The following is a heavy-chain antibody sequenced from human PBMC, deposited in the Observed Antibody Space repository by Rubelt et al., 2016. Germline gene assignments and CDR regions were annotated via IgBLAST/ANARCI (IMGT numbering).Heavy chain of an antibody. CDR3: ARALRDGYTSFDY. D-gene: IGHD5-24*01. Sequence: GKGLEWIGYIYYSGSTNYNPFLKSRVTISVDTSKKQFSLKLSSVTAADTAVYYCARALRDGYTSFDYWGQGTLVTVSS. V-gene: IGHV4-59*13. CDR2: IYYSGST. J-gene: IGHJ4*02.